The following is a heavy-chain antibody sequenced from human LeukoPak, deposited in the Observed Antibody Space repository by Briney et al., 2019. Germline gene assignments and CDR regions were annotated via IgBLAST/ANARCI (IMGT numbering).Heavy chain of an antibody. V-gene: IGHV4-34*01. Sequence: KPSETLSLTCAVYGGSFSGYYWSWIRQPPGKGLEWIGEINHSGSTNYNPSLKSRVTISVDTSKNQFSLKLSSVTAADTAVYFCARAPSGCGGTCAFDSWGQGTLVTVSS. J-gene: IGHJ4*02. CDR1: GGSFSGYY. D-gene: IGHD2-15*01. CDR2: INHSGST. CDR3: ARAPSGCGGTCAFDS.